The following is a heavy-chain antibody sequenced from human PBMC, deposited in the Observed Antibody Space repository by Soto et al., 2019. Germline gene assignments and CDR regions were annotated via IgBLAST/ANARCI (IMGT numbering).Heavy chain of an antibody. CDR3: ARTYYDFWSGPKALNLFDY. V-gene: IGHV4-39*01. CDR1: GGSISSSSYY. Sequence: PSETLSLTCTVSGGSISSSSYYWGWIHQPPGKGLEWIGSIYYSGSTYYNPSLKSRVTISVDTSKNQFSLKLSSVTAADTAVYYCARTYYDFWSGPKALNLFDYWGQGTLVTVSS. D-gene: IGHD3-3*01. J-gene: IGHJ4*02. CDR2: IYYSGST.